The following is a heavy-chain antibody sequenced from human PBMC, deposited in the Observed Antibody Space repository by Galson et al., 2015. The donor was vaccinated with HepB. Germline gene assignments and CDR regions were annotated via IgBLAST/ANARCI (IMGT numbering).Heavy chain of an antibody. CDR1: GFTFSSYG. Sequence: SLRLSCAASGFTFSSYGMHWVRQAPGKGLEWVAVIWYDGSNKYYADSVKGRFTISRDNSKNTLYLQMNSLRAEDTAVYYCARGPITMIAPIPDYWGQGTLVTVSS. J-gene: IGHJ4*02. V-gene: IGHV3-33*08. CDR2: IWYDGSNK. CDR3: ARGPITMIAPIPDY. D-gene: IGHD3-22*01.